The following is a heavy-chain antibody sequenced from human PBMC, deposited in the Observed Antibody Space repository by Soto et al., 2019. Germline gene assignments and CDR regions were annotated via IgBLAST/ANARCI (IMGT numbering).Heavy chain of an antibody. J-gene: IGHJ1*01. CDR1: GFTFTDYA. CDR3: AKEQGYCSSTSCYKYFQH. V-gene: IGHV3-23*01. Sequence: PGGSLRLSCAASGFTFTDYAMSWVRQAPGKGLEWVSAISGSGASTNYADSVKGRFTISRDKSKNTLYLQMRSLGAEDTAVYYCAKEQGYCSSTSCYKYFQHWGQGTLVTVSS. CDR2: ISGSGAST. D-gene: IGHD2-2*02.